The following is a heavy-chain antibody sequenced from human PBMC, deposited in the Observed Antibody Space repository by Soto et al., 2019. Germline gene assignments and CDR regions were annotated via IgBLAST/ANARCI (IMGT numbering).Heavy chain of an antibody. Sequence: GESLKIYCNGSGYSFTSYWISWVRQMPGKGLEWMGRIDPSDSYTNYSPSFQGHVTISADKSISTAYLQWSSLKASDTAMYYCARRYSNPEVGMDVWGQGTTVTVSS. J-gene: IGHJ6*02. CDR3: ARRYSNPEVGMDV. CDR2: IDPSDSYT. V-gene: IGHV5-10-1*01. D-gene: IGHD4-4*01. CDR1: GYSFTSYW.